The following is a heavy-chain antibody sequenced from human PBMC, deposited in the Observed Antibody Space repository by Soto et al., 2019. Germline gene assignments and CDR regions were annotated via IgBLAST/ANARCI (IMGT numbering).Heavy chain of an antibody. CDR1: GYSFTTYA. D-gene: IGHD1-1*01. Sequence: QVQVLQSGAEVKKPGASVKVSCKASGYSFTTYALHWVRQAPGQRLEWMAWINGGNGNTKYSQKFQDRVTITRDTSSSIAYMELSSLRSEDTAVYYCARGKGMEENYYYHGMDVWGQGTTVTFSS. CDR3: ARGKGMEENYYYHGMDV. CDR2: INGGNGNT. J-gene: IGHJ6*02. V-gene: IGHV1-3*01.